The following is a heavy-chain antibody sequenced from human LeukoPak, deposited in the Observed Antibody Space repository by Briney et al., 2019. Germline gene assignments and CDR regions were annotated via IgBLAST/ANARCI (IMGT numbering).Heavy chain of an antibody. D-gene: IGHD4-17*01. CDR1: GFTFSSYG. Sequence: GRSLRLSCTASGFTFSSYGMHWVRQAPGKGLEWVSYISSSGSTIYYADSVKGRFTISRDNAKNSLYLQMNSLRAEDTAVYYCASFYGDFDYWGQGTLVTVSS. CDR2: ISSSGSTI. CDR3: ASFYGDFDY. V-gene: IGHV3-48*04. J-gene: IGHJ4*02.